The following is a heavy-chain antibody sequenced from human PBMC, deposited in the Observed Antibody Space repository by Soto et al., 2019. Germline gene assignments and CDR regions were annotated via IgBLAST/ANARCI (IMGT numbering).Heavy chain of an antibody. J-gene: IGHJ4*02. Sequence: QVQLVESGGGVVQPGRSLRLSCAASGFTFSSYGMHWVRQAPGKGLEWVALISYDGSEKYYADSVQGRFTISRDTSKNTTYLQMNSLRVEYTAVYYCGADQYFSDYWGQGTLVTVSS. V-gene: IGHV3-30*03. D-gene: IGHD1-26*01. CDR3: GADQYFSDY. CDR1: GFTFSSYG. CDR2: ISYDGSEK.